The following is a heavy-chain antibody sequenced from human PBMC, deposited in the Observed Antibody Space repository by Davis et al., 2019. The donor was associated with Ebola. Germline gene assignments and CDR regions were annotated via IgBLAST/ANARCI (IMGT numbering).Heavy chain of an antibody. D-gene: IGHD2-15*01. V-gene: IGHV1-2*02. CDR3: ARDIVVVVAESEDYYGMDV. J-gene: IGHJ6*02. CDR2: INPNSGGT. CDR1: GYTFTSYG. Sequence: ASVKVSCKASGYTFTSYGISWVRQAPGQGLEWMGWINPNSGGTNYAQKFQGRVTMTRDTSISTAYMELSRLRSDDTAVYYCARDIVVVVAESEDYYGMDVWGQGTTVTVSS.